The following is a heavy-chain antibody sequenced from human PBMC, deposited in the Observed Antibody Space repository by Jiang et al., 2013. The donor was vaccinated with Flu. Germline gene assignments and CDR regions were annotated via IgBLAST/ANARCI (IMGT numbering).Heavy chain of an antibody. Sequence: GAEVKKPATTVKISCKVSGYTFTDHYLHWVQQAPAEGLEWMGLIDPDNGDTIYAENFQGRLTITADTSTDTAYMELSSLRSEDTAVYYCATERPSSSWGQGTLITVSS. CDR3: ATERPSSS. CDR2: IDPDNGDT. J-gene: IGHJ5*02. CDR1: GYTFTDHY. D-gene: IGHD6-25*01. V-gene: IGHV1-69-2*01.